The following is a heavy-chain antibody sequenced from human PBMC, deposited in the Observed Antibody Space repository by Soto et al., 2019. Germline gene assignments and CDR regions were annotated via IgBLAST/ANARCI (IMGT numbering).Heavy chain of an antibody. CDR3: ARGYYDSSGYYYPVDY. J-gene: IGHJ4*02. V-gene: IGHV1-69*06. D-gene: IGHD3-22*01. CDR1: GGTFSSYA. CDR2: IIPIFGTA. Sequence: QVQLVQSGAQLKKPGSSVKVSCKASGGTFSSYAISWVRQAPGQGLEWMGGIIPIFGTANYAQKFQGRVTITADKSTSTAYMELSSLRSEDTAVYYCARGYYDSSGYYYPVDYWGQGTMVTVSS.